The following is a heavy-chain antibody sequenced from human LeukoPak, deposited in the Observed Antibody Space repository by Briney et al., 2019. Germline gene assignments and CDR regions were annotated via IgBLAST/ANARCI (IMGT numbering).Heavy chain of an antibody. CDR2: INPNSGGT. V-gene: IGHV1-2*02. Sequence: ASVKVSRKASGCTFTGYYMQWVRQAPGQGRECMGWINPNSGGTNYARDFHGRVTMTRDTSISTAYMELSRLRADDTAVYCYARAGDSGSLAWGQGTLVTVSS. D-gene: IGHD1-26*01. CDR1: GCTFTGYY. CDR3: ARAGDSGSLA. J-gene: IGHJ5*02.